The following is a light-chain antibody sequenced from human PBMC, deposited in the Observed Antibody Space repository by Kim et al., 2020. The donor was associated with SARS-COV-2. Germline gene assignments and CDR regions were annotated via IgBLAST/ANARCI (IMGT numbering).Light chain of an antibody. Sequence: ALGRTVRITCQGDSLRSYYASWYQQKPGQAPVLVIYGKNNRPSGILDRFSGSSSGNTASLTITGAQAEDEADYYCNSRDSSGNHPVFGGGTQLTVL. CDR2: GKN. CDR3: NSRDSSGNHPV. J-gene: IGLJ2*01. V-gene: IGLV3-19*01. CDR1: SLRSYY.